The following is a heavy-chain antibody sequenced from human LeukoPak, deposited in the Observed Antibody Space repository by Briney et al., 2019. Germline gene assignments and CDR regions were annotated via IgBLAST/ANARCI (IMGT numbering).Heavy chain of an antibody. Sequence: GFLRLSCVVSGFTFDMSTMTWVRQAPGKGPEWVAKMKEDGTEIFYAGSVDGRFTISRDNSKNSLYLQMNSLRVEDTAVYYCATGGAPGGRFENWGQGTLVTVSS. V-gene: IGHV3-7*01. CDR1: GFTFDMST. CDR3: ATGGAPGGRFEN. J-gene: IGHJ4*02. D-gene: IGHD3-16*01. CDR2: MKEDGTEI.